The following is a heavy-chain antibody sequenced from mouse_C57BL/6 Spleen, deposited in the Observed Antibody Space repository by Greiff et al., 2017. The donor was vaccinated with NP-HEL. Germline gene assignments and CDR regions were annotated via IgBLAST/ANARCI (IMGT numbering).Heavy chain of an antibody. CDR2: IYPGSGNT. Sequence: VQLQQSGAELVRPGASVKLSCKASGYTFTDYYINWVKQRPGQGLEWIARIYPGSGNTYYNEKFKGKATLTAEKSSSTAYMQLSSLTSEDSAVYFCARSDDGGVYYAMDYWGQGTSVTVSS. CDR3: ARSDDGGVYYAMDY. V-gene: IGHV1-76*01. J-gene: IGHJ4*01. CDR1: GYTFTDYY. D-gene: IGHD2-3*01.